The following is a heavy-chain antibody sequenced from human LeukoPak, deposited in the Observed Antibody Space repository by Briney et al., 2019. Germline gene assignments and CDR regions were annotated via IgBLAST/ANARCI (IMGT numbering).Heavy chain of an antibody. CDR3: ARISYYYGSGSYYNVD. D-gene: IGHD3-10*01. CDR1: GGSFSGYY. J-gene: IGHJ4*02. Sequence: SETLSLTCAVYGGSFSGYYWSWIRQPPGKGLEWIGEINHSGSTNYNPSLKSRVTISVDTSKNQFSLELSSVTAADTAVYYCARISYYYGSGSYYNVDWGQGTLVTVSS. CDR2: INHSGST. V-gene: IGHV4-34*01.